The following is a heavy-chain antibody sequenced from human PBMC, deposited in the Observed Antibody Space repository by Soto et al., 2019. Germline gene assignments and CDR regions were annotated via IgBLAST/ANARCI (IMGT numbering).Heavy chain of an antibody. CDR3: AHSRSGYCSSTSCYRFSSWFDP. J-gene: IGHJ5*02. V-gene: IGHV2-5*02. CDR2: IYWDDDK. Sequence: TLSLTCTVSGDSMSSSNYHWGWIRQPPGKGLEWLALIYWDDDKRYSPSLKSRLTITKDTSKNQVVLTMTNMDPVDTATYYCAHSRSGYCSSTSCYRFSSWFDPWGQGTLVTVSS. CDR1: GDSMSSSNYH. D-gene: IGHD2-2*02.